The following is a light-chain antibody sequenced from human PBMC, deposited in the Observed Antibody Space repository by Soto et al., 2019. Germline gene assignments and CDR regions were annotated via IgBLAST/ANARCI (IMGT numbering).Light chain of an antibody. CDR3: KQRGDLIVT. Sequence: EIVLTQSPATLSLSPGERATLSCRASQSVSSYVAWYQQKPGHAPRLLIFDASNRATGVPARFSGSGSGTDFTLTISNLEPGDSGIYYCKQRGDLIVTFGGGTKVDIK. CDR2: DAS. V-gene: IGKV3-11*01. J-gene: IGKJ4*01. CDR1: QSVSSY.